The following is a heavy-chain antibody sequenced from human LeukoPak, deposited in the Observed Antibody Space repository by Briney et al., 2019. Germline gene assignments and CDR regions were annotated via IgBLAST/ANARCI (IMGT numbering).Heavy chain of an antibody. V-gene: IGHV4-38-2*02. Sequence: SETLSLTCTVSGYSISSGYYWGWIRQPPGKGLEWIGSIYYSGSTYYNPSLKSRVTISVDTSKNQFSLKLSSVTAADTAVYYCARVMLRFSYYFDYWGQGTLVSVSS. CDR3: ARVMLRFSYYFDY. CDR2: IYYSGST. D-gene: IGHD3-3*01. CDR1: GYSISSGYY. J-gene: IGHJ4*02.